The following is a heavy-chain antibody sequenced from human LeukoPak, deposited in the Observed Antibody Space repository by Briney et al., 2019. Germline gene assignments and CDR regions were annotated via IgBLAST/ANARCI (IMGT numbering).Heavy chain of an antibody. CDR3: ASETPYGDYDS. V-gene: IGHV4-59*08. J-gene: IGHJ4*02. CDR1: GGSISSYY. Sequence: SETLSLTCTVSGGSISSYYWSWIRQPPGKGLEWIGYIYYSGSTNYNPSLKSRVTISVDTSKNQFSLKLSSVTAADTAVYYCASETPYGDYDSWGQGTLVTVSS. D-gene: IGHD4-17*01. CDR2: IYYSGST.